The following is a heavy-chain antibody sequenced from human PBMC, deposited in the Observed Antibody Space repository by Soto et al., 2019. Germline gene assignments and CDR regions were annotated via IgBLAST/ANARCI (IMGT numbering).Heavy chain of an antibody. D-gene: IGHD2-21*01. V-gene: IGHV4-59*01. Sequence: SETLSLTCTVSGGSISSYYWSWIRQPPGKGLEWIGYIYYSGSTNYNPSLKSRVTISVDTSKNQFSLKLSSVTAADTAVYYCAGGPPGSRDCDYWGQGT. J-gene: IGHJ4*02. CDR3: AGGPPGSRDCDY. CDR1: GGSISSYY. CDR2: IYYSGST.